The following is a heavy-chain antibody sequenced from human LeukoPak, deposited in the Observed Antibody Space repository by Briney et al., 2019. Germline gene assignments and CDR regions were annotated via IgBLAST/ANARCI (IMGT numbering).Heavy chain of an antibody. D-gene: IGHD3-9*01. Sequence: GGSLRLSCAASGFTFSSYWMSWVRQAPGKGLEWVANIKQDGREKYYVDSVKGRLTISRDNAKNSLYLKMNSLRAEDTAVYYCARVGTEIRYFDWQVWGQGTLVTVSS. V-gene: IGHV3-7*04. CDR1: GFTFSSYW. CDR3: ARVGTEIRYFDWQV. CDR2: IKQDGREK. J-gene: IGHJ4*02.